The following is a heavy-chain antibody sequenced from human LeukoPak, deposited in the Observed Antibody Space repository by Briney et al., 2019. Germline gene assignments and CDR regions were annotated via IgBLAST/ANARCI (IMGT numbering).Heavy chain of an antibody. CDR1: GFTFSSYW. V-gene: IGHV3-7*03. D-gene: IGHD7-27*01. CDR2: IKQDGSEE. J-gene: IGHJ4*02. CDR3: ASELDLPTNWAFDY. Sequence: GGSLRLSCVASGFTFSSYWMSWVRQAPGKGLEWVANIKQDGSEEYYVDSVNGRFTISRDNAKNSLYLQMNSLGAVDTAVYYCASELDLPTNWAFDYWGQGALVTVSS.